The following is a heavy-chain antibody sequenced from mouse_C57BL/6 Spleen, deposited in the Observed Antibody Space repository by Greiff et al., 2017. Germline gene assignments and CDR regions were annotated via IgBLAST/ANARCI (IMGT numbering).Heavy chain of an antibody. J-gene: IGHJ2*01. Sequence: QVQLQQPGAELVKPGASVKLSCKASGYTFTSYWMHWVKQRPGQGLEWIGMIHPNSGSTNYNEKFKSKATLTVYKSSSTAYMQLSSLTSEDSAVYYCAREGVLLLRGDFDYWGQGTTLTVSS. V-gene: IGHV1-64*01. CDR1: GYTFTSYW. D-gene: IGHD1-1*01. CDR2: IHPNSGST. CDR3: AREGVLLLRGDFDY.